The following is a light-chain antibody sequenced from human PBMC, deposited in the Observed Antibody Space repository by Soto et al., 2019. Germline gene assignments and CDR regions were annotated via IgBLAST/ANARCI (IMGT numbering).Light chain of an antibody. CDR3: MQALQTSYT. V-gene: IGKV2-28*01. CDR1: QSLLHSNGYNY. J-gene: IGKJ2*01. Sequence: DIVMTQSPLSLPATPGEPASISCRSSQSLLHSNGYNYLDWYLQKPGQSPQLLIYLGSNRASGVPDRFSGSGSGTDFTLKISRVEAEDVGVYYCMQALQTSYTFGQGTKLEI. CDR2: LGS.